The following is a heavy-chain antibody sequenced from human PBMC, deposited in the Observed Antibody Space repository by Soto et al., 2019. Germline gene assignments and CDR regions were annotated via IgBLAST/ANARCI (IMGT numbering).Heavy chain of an antibody. J-gene: IGHJ1*01. V-gene: IGHV1-2*04. CDR1: GYTFTGYY. CDR3: ARDVGGSYAPPVFQH. D-gene: IGHD1-26*01. Sequence: ASVKVSCKASGYTFTGYYMHWVRQAPGQGLEWMGWINPNSGGTNYAQTFQGWVTMTRDTSISTAYMELSRLRSDDTAVYCCARDVGGSYAPPVFQHWGQGTLVTVSS. CDR2: INPNSGGT.